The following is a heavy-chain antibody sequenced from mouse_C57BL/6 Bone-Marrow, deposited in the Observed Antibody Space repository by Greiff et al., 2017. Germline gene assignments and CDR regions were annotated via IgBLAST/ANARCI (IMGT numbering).Heavy chain of an antibody. CDR3: ARALDYGSSLDY. CDR1: GYSITSGYY. D-gene: IGHD1-1*01. J-gene: IGHJ2*01. CDR2: ISYDGSN. V-gene: IGHV3-6*01. Sequence: EESGPGLVKPSQSLSLTCSVTGYSITSGYYWNWIRQFPGNKLEWMGYISYDGSNNYNPSLKNRISITRDTSKNQFFLKLNSVTTEDTATYYCARALDYGSSLDYWGQGTTLTVSS.